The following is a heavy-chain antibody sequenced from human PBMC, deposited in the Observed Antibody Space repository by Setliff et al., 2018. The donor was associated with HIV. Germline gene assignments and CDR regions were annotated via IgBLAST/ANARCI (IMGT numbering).Heavy chain of an antibody. CDR1: GGSISSSTYY. CDR2: IYYSGST. CDR3: ARRDGYSYGFYFDY. J-gene: IGHJ4*02. D-gene: IGHD5-18*01. Sequence: PSETLSLTCTVSGGSISSSTYYWGWIRQPPGKGLEWIGTIYYSGSTYYNPSLKSRLTISVDTSKNQFSLKLSSVTAADTAVYYCARRDGYSYGFYFDYWGQGTLGTV. V-gene: IGHV4-39*01.